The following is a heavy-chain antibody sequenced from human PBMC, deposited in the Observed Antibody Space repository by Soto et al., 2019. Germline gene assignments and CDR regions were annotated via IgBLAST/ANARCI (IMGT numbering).Heavy chain of an antibody. J-gene: IGHJ4*02. Sequence: ASVKVSCKASGWTFTSYGISWVRQTPGQGLEWMGWISAYNGNTNYAQKLQGRVTMTTDTSTSTAYMELRSLRSDDTAVYYCARFDYYGSGSPGEVGYWGQGTLVTSPQ. CDR1: GWTFTSYG. CDR3: ARFDYYGSGSPGEVGY. D-gene: IGHD3-10*01. CDR2: ISAYNGNT. V-gene: IGHV1-18*04.